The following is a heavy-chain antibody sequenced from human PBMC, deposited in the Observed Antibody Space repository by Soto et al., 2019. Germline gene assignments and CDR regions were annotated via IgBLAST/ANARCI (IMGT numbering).Heavy chain of an antibody. D-gene: IGHD6-6*01. CDR3: ARDGSLSIAILTWYFAV. J-gene: IGHJ4*02. CDR1: GFTYGAYT. V-gene: IGHV3-21*01. CDR2: ISKSSGYI. Sequence: EVQLVESGGGLVKPGGSLRLSCAASGFTYGAYTMHWVRQAPGKGLEWVASISKSSGYIYYADSVKGRFTISRDNAKNSLHLQMNSLGGEDTAVYYCARDGSLSIAILTWYFAVWGQGTLVTVSS.